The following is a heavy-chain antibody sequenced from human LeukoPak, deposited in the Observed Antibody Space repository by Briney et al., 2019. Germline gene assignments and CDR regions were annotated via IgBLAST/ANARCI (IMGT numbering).Heavy chain of an antibody. CDR2: IYTSGST. D-gene: IGHD6-19*01. CDR3: ARDGGSSGWYEIAY. V-gene: IGHV4-4*07. Sequence: SETLSLTCTVSGGSISSYYWSWIRQPAGKGLEWIGRIYTSGSTNYNPSLRSRVTMSVDTSKNQFSLKLSSVTAADTAVYYCARDGGSSGWYEIAYWGQGTLVTVSS. J-gene: IGHJ4*02. CDR1: GGSISSYY.